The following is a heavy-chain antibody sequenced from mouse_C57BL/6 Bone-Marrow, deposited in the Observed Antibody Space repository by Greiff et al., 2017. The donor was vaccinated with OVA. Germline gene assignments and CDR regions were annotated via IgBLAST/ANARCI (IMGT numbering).Heavy chain of an antibody. Sequence: VQLKESGGGLVKPGGSLKLSCAASGFTFSDYGMHWVRQAPEKGLEWVAYISSGSSTIYYADTVKGRFTISRDNAKNTLFLQMTSLRSEDTAMYYCARMGSDYFDYWGQGTTLTVSS. D-gene: IGHD3-1*01. J-gene: IGHJ2*01. CDR1: GFTFSDYG. CDR2: ISSGSSTI. CDR3: ARMGSDYFDY. V-gene: IGHV5-17*01.